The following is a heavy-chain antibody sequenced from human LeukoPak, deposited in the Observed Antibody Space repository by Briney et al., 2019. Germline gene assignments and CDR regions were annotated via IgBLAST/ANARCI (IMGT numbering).Heavy chain of an antibody. CDR2: IYTSGST. CDR3: ARGPRQLWAPHYYYYMDV. CDR1: GGSISSYY. J-gene: IGHJ6*03. V-gene: IGHV4-4*07. D-gene: IGHD5-18*01. Sequence: SETLSLTCTVSGGSISSYYWSWIRQPAGKGLEWIGRIYTSGSTNYNPSLKSRVTMSVDTSKNQFSLKLSSVTAADTAVYYCARGPRQLWAPHYYYYMDVWGKGTTVTVSS.